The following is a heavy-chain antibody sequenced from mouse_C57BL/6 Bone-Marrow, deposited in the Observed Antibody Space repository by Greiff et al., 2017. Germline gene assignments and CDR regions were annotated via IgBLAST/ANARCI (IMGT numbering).Heavy chain of an antibody. D-gene: IGHD2-5*01. V-gene: IGHV8-8*01. CDR2: IWWDDDK. CDR1: GFSLSTFGMG. J-gene: IGHJ3*01. CDR3: SRIPSYYSNFWFAY. Sequence: QVTLKESGPGILQPSQTLSLTCSFSGFSLSTFGMGVGWIRPPSGKGLEWLAHIWWDDDKYYNPALKSRLTISKDTSKNQVFLKIANVDTADTATYYCSRIPSYYSNFWFAYWGQGTLVTVSA.